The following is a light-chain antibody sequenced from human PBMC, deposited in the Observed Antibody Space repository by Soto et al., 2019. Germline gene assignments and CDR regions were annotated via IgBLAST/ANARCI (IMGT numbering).Light chain of an antibody. CDR2: DVS. V-gene: IGLV2-14*01. Sequence: QSALTQPASVSGSPGQSITISCTGTSSDVGAYNHVSWYQHHPGKAPKLMIYDVSNRPSGVSNRFSGSKSGYTASLTISGLQAEDESDYYCSSYTSSGTLYVFGTGTKVTVL. CDR3: SSYTSSGTLYV. J-gene: IGLJ1*01. CDR1: SSDVGAYNH.